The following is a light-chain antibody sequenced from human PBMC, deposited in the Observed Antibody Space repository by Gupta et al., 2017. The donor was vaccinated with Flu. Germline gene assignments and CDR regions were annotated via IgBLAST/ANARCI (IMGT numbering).Light chain of an antibody. V-gene: IGKV1-17*01. J-gene: IGKJ4*01. CDR3: QQQNSSSFT. CDR2: AAS. Sequence: DIQMTESPSSLSASVVDRVTITCRVRKGIRNDLGWYQQKPGKAPKRLIYAASRLQSGVPSRFSGSGSGTEFTLTISSREPEDFAVYYCQQQNSSSFTFGRGTKVEIK. CDR1: KGIRND.